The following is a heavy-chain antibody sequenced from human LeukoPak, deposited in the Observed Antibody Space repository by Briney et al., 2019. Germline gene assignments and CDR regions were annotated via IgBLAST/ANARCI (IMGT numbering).Heavy chain of an antibody. CDR1: GGSFSAYY. CDR2: VSHSGSI. CDR3: ARGRTLNDDFWSGYSHKWFDP. V-gene: IGHV4-34*01. D-gene: IGHD3-3*01. Sequence: PSQTLSLTCAVQGGSFSAYYWSWLRQPPGKGLEWIGEVSHSGSINYNPSLKSRLTISEDSSKNQVSLNLSSMTDADAAVYYCARGRTLNDDFWSGYSHKWFDPWAREPWSLSPQ. J-gene: IGHJ5*02.